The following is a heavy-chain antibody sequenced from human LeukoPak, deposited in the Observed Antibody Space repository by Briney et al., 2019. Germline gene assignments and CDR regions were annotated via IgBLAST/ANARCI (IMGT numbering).Heavy chain of an antibody. CDR3: ARATTVTSAYFDY. D-gene: IGHD4-17*01. J-gene: IGHJ4*02. CDR1: GFTFSSYS. Sequence: GGSLRLSCAASGFTFSSYSMTWVRQAPGKGLEWVSSISSSSSYIYYADSVKGRFTISRDNAKNSLYLQMNSLRAEDTAVYYCARATTVTSAYFDYWGQGTLVTVSS. V-gene: IGHV3-21*01. CDR2: ISSSSSYI.